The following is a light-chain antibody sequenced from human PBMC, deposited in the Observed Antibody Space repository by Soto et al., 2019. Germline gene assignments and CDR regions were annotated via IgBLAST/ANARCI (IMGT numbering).Light chain of an antibody. Sequence: VLTQSPATLSLSPGKRATLSCRASQTVSRYLAWYQQKPGQAPRLLIYYASNRATGIPARFSGSGSGTDYTLTISSLEPEDFAVYYCQQRSTWPFFTFGGGTKVEI. J-gene: IGKJ4*01. CDR1: QTVSRY. V-gene: IGKV3-11*01. CDR3: QQRSTWPFFT. CDR2: YAS.